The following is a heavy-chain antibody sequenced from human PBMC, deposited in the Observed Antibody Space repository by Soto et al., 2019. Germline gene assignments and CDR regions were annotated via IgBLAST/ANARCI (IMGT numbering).Heavy chain of an antibody. CDR3: ARELDSGSYPLPFDY. CDR2: TYYKSKWYD. J-gene: IGHJ4*02. V-gene: IGHV6-1*01. Sequence: SQTLSRTGASSGESVSSNSAAWNWIRQSPSGGLEWLGRTYYKSKWYDDYAVSVKSRIIINPDTSKNQFSLQLNSVTPEDTAVYYCARELDSGSYPLPFDYWGQGTLVTVSS. D-gene: IGHD1-26*01. CDR1: GESVSSNSAA.